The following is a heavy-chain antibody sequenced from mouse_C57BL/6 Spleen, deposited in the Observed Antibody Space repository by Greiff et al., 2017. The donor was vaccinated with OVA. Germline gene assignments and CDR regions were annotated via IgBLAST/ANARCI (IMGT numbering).Heavy chain of an antibody. D-gene: IGHD1-2*01. V-gene: IGHV1-54*01. CDR3: ARGGYGGFDY. CDR2: INPGSGGT. J-gene: IGHJ2*01. Sequence: VQGVESGAELVRPGTSVKVSCKASGYAFTNYLIEWVKQRPGQGLEWIGVINPGSGGTNYNEKFKGKATLTADKSSSTAYMQLSSLTSEDSAVYFCARGGYGGFDYWGQGTTLTVSS. CDR1: GYAFTNYL.